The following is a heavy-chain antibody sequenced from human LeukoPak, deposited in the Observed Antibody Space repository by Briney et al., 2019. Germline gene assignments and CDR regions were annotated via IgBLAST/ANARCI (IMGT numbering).Heavy chain of an antibody. V-gene: IGHV3-23*01. J-gene: IGHJ6*02. D-gene: IGHD3-10*01. CDR1: GFTFSSCA. Sequence: QTGGSLRLSCAASGFTFSSCAMSWVRQAPGKGLEWVSAISGSGGSTYYADSVKGRFTISRDNSKNTLYLQMNSLRAEDTAVYYCAKDPTNFRGVIWSSRAYYGMDVWGQGTTVTVSS. CDR2: ISGSGGST. CDR3: AKDPTNFRGVIWSSRAYYGMDV.